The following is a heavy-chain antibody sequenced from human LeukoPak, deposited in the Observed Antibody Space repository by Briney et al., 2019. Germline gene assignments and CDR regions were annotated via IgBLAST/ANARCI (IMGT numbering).Heavy chain of an antibody. Sequence: PSQTLSLTCTVSGGSISSGDYYWSWIRQPPGKGLEWIGYIYYSGSTYYNPSLKSRVTISVDTSKNQFSLKLSSVTAADTAVYYCAREAGCCGDFDYWGQGTLVTVSS. J-gene: IGHJ4*02. D-gene: IGHD2-8*01. V-gene: IGHV4-30-4*01. CDR3: AREAGCCGDFDY. CDR1: GGSISSGDYY. CDR2: IYYSGST.